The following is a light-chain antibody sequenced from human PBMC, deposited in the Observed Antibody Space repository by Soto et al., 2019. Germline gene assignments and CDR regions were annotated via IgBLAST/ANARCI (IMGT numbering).Light chain of an antibody. CDR2: LGS. Sequence: DIVMTQSPLSLPVTPGEPASISCRSSQSLLHSNGYNYLDWYLQKPGQSPQLLIYLGSNRASGVPDRFRGSGSGTDFTLKISRVEAEDVGVYYCMQPLQAPWTFGQGTKLEIK. J-gene: IGKJ2*02. CDR3: MQPLQAPWT. V-gene: IGKV2-28*01. CDR1: QSLLHSNGYNY.